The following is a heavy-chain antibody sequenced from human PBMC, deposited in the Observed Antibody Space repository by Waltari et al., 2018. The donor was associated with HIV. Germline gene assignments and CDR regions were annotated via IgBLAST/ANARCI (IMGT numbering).Heavy chain of an antibody. CDR1: GASITTRNW. V-gene: IGHV4-4*02. D-gene: IGHD2-2*01. J-gene: IGHJ5*02. CDR2: IFHTGST. CDR3: ARAYQRAMSRESRLDFDD. Sequence: QVQLPESGSGLVKPSGTLYLTCTVSGASITTRNWWSWVRQPPGKGLEWIGEIFHTGSTIYNPSLKSRVIISVDKSKYQFSLKLTSVSAADTASYYYARAYQRAMSRESRLDFDDWGQGALLTVSS.